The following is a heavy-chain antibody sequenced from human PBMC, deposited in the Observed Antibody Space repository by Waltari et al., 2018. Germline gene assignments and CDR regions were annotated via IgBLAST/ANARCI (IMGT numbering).Heavy chain of an antibody. CDR1: GGSISRGGSS. D-gene: IGHD3-22*01. CDR3: ARVYSGYYDAFDI. CDR2: IYHSGST. V-gene: IGHV4-30-2*01. Sequence: QLQLQESGSGLVKPSQTLSLTCAVSGGSISRGGSSWRWIRQPPGKGLEWIGYIYHSGSTYYNPSLKSRVTISVDRSKNQFSLKLSSVTAADTAVYYCARVYSGYYDAFDIWGQGTMVTVSS. J-gene: IGHJ3*02.